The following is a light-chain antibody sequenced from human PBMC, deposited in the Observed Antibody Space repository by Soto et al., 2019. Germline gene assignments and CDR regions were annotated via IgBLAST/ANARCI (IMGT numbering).Light chain of an antibody. CDR2: EVS. CDR1: SSDVGGYNY. Sequence: QSALTQPPSASGSPGQSVTISCTGTSSDVGGYNYVSWYQQHPGKAPKLMIYEVSKWPSGVPDRFSGSKSGNTASLTVSGLQAEDEADYYCSSYVGGNNFVVFGGGTKVTVL. V-gene: IGLV2-8*01. CDR3: SSYVGGNNFVV. J-gene: IGLJ2*01.